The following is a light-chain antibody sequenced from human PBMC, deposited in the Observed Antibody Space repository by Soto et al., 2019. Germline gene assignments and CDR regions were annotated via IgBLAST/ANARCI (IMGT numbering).Light chain of an antibody. V-gene: IGKV3-20*01. CDR3: EQYGSSPPSIT. CDR1: QSVSSY. CDR2: GTS. J-gene: IGKJ5*01. Sequence: EIVTTQSPSTLSVSPWETSTLSFMASQSVSSYLAWYQHKPGQAPRLLIYGTSNRATGIPDRFTGSGSGTDLTLTISSLEPEDFAVYYCEQYGSSPPSITFGQGTRLEI.